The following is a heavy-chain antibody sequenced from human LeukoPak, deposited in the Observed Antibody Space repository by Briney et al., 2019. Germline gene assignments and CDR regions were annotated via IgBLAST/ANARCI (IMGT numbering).Heavy chain of an antibody. D-gene: IGHD4-23*01. CDR2: IASDGSST. Sequence: GGSLRLSCAASGFTFSSYWMSWVRQAPGMGLVWVSRIASDGSSTTYADSVKGRFSISRDNAKNTLYLQMNSLRVEDTAVYYCARGRPHGNDYWGQGTLVTVSS. CDR3: ARGRPHGNDY. J-gene: IGHJ4*02. CDR1: GFTFSSYW. V-gene: IGHV3-74*01.